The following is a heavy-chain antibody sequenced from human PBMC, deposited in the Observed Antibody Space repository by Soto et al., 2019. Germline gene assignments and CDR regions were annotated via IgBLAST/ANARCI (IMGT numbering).Heavy chain of an antibody. CDR3: AADGPQVGGMDV. CDR2: IVVGSSNT. CDR1: GFTFTSSA. Sequence: QMQLVQSGPEVKKTGTSVKVSCKASGFTFTSSAMQWLRPARGQRLEWIGWIVVGSSNTNYAQKFQERVTITRDMSTSTAYMELSSMRSEDTAVYSCAADGPQVGGMDVWGQGTTVTVSS. V-gene: IGHV1-58*02. J-gene: IGHJ6*02. D-gene: IGHD2-2*01.